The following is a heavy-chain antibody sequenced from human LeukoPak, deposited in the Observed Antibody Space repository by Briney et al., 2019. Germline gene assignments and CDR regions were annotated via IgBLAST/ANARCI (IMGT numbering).Heavy chain of an antibody. V-gene: IGHV3-64*01. CDR3: ARDLGRWPDNY. J-gene: IGHJ4*02. D-gene: IGHD5-24*01. Sequence: GGSLRLSCAASGFTFSSYAMHWVRQAPGKGLEYVSAISSNGGSTYYANSVKGRFTISRDNSKNTLYLQMNSLRAEDTAVYYCARDLGRWPDNYWGQGTLVTVSS. CDR1: GFTFSSYA. CDR2: ISSNGGST.